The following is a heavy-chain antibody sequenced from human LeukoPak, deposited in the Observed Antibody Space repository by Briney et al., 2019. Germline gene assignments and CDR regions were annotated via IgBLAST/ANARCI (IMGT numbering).Heavy chain of an antibody. CDR3: AIDSSGYHAFDI. J-gene: IGHJ3*02. Sequence: SVKVSCKASGYTFTGYYMHWVRQAPGQGLEWMGWINPNSGGTNYAQKFQGRVTMTRDTSISTAYMELSRLRSGDTAVYYCAIDSSGYHAFDIWGQGTMVTVSS. CDR2: INPNSGGT. CDR1: GYTFTGYY. V-gene: IGHV1-2*02. D-gene: IGHD3-22*01.